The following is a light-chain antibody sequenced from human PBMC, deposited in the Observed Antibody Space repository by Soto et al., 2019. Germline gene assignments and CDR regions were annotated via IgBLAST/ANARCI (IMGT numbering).Light chain of an antibody. CDR2: AAS. Sequence: DIQLTQYTSSLSASVGDRITITCRVGQNIGNYLNWYQQKPGTAPKLLIYAASSLQSGVPSRFSGSGSGTDFTLTISSLQPEDFATYYCQQSLSTPSITFGQGTRLEIK. J-gene: IGKJ5*01. CDR3: QQSLSTPSIT. V-gene: IGKV1-39*01. CDR1: QNIGNY.